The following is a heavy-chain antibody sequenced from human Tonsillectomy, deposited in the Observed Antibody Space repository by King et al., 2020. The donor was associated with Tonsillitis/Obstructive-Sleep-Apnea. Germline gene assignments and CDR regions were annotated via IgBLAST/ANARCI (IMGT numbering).Heavy chain of an antibody. D-gene: IGHD3-22*01. Sequence: QLVQSGAEVKKPGASVKVSCKASGYTFTGYYMHWVRQAPGQGLEWMGWINPNRGGTNYAQKFQGRVTMTRDTSISTAYMELSRLRSHDTAVYYCAVYDTSGYWDLDYWGQGALVTVSS. CDR1: GYTFTGYY. V-gene: IGHV1-2*02. CDR2: INPNRGGT. J-gene: IGHJ4*02. CDR3: AVYDTSGYWDLDY.